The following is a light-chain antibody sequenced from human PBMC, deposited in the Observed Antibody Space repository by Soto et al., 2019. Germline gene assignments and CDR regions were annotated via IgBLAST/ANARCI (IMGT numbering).Light chain of an antibody. Sequence: QSVLTQSPSASASLGDSVKLTCTLSSGHSTYAIAWHQQQPEKGPRYLMKLNSDGSHSKGDGIPDRFSGSSSGAERYLTISSLQSEDEADYYCQTWGTGTGVFGGGTKVTVL. V-gene: IGLV4-69*01. CDR3: QTWGTGTGV. J-gene: IGLJ3*02. CDR2: LNSDGSH. CDR1: SGHSTYA.